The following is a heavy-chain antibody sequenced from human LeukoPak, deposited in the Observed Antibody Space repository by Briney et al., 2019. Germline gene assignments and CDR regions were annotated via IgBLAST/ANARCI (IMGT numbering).Heavy chain of an antibody. CDR1: GGSISSHY. CDR2: IYYSGST. CDR3: ARVPGYCSRTSCFPYYMDV. J-gene: IGHJ6*03. Sequence: SETLSLTCTVSGGSISSHYWSWIRQPPGKGLEWIGNIYYSGSTNYHPSLKSRVTISVDTSKNQFSLKLSSVTAADTAVYYCARVPGYCSRTSCFPYYMDVWGKGTTVTVSS. D-gene: IGHD2-2*01. V-gene: IGHV4-59*11.